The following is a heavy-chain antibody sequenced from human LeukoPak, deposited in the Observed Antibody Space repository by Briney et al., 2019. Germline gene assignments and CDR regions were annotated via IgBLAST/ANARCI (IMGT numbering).Heavy chain of an antibody. CDR1: GFTFSSYG. J-gene: IGHJ6*02. CDR2: ISYDGSNK. Sequence: GGSLRLSCAASGFTFSSYGMHWVRQAPGKGLEWVAVISYDGSNKYYADSVKGRFTISRDNSKNTLYLQMNSLRAEDTAVYYCAKDYRNGAQYYYCGMDVWGQGTTVTVSS. D-gene: IGHD1-14*01. CDR3: AKDYRNGAQYYYCGMDV. V-gene: IGHV3-30*18.